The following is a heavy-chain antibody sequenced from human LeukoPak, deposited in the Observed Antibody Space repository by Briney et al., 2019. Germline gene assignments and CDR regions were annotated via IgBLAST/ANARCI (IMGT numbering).Heavy chain of an antibody. CDR2: IIPVFGTA. CDR3: ARDRVVGLGIDNAFDI. CDR1: GGTFSTYA. Sequence: ASVKVSCKASGGTFSTYAISWVRQAPAQGLEWMGGIIPVFGTANYAQKFQGRVTITADESTSTAYMELSSLRSGDTAVFYCARDRVVGLGIDNAFDIWGHGTMVTVSS. D-gene: IGHD2-15*01. V-gene: IGHV1-69*01. J-gene: IGHJ3*02.